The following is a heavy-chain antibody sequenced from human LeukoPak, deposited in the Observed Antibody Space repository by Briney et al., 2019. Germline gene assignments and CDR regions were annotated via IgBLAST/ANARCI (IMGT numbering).Heavy chain of an antibody. V-gene: IGHV3-74*01. D-gene: IGHD2-15*01. CDR3: ARTSRSGAYWRDFDY. CDR2: INSDGSTT. Sequence: PGGSLRLSCAASGFTFNNYWMHWVRQAPGKGVVWVSRINSDGSTTTYADSVKGRFNISRDNAENTLYLQMTSLRAEATAVYYCARTSRSGAYWRDFDYWGQGTLVTVSS. CDR1: GFTFNNYW. J-gene: IGHJ4*02.